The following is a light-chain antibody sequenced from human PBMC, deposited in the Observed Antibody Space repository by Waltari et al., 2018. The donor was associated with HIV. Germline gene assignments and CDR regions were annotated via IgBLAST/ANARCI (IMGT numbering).Light chain of an antibody. Sequence: HSALTQPASVSGSPGQSITISCTGTSSDVGGYNYVSWYPQFPGKAPKILIYGVTDRPPCVSHRFSGSKSGNTASPTISELQPEDEADYYCASYTNSATLVFGGGTTVTVL. CDR1: SSDVGGYNY. V-gene: IGLV2-14*01. CDR3: ASYTNSATLV. J-gene: IGLJ3*02. CDR2: GVT.